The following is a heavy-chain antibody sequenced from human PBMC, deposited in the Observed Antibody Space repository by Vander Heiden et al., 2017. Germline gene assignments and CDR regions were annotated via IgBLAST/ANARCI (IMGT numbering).Heavy chain of an antibody. CDR2: IKSKVDGGTT. V-gene: IGHV3-15*07. D-gene: IGHD4-17*01. J-gene: IGHJ6*02. CDR3: IDLVGDYHYFNYDMDV. Sequence: EVQLVESGGGLVKPGGALSLSCAASAATFSNAWRNWVRQAQGKGLEWVARIKSKVDGGTTDYAALVKSRFIISRDDSKNMLYLQMNSLKIEDTAVYYCIDLVGDYHYFNYDMDVWGQGTRVTVSS. CDR1: AATFSNAW.